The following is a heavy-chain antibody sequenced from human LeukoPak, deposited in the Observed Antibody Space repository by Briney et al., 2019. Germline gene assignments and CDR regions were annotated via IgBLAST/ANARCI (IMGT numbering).Heavy chain of an antibody. CDR2: IYYSGST. J-gene: IGHJ5*02. Sequence: AETLSLTCTVSGGSISSSSYYWGWIRQPPGKGLEWIGSIYYSGSTYYNPSLKSRVTISVDTSKNQFSLKLSSVTAADTAVYYCARETVYYDFWSGYHRVSWFDPWGQGTLVTVSS. D-gene: IGHD3-3*01. CDR1: GGSISSSSYY. V-gene: IGHV4-39*07. CDR3: ARETVYYDFWSGYHRVSWFDP.